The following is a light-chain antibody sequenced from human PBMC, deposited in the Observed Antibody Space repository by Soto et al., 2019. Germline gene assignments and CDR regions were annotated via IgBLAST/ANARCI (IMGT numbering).Light chain of an antibody. V-gene: IGLV1-44*01. CDR2: GDN. CDR1: GSSIGTNT. Sequence: QLVLTQPPSASGTPRQRVTISCSGSGSSIGTNTVNWYRQLPGTAPKLLIYGDNQRPSGVPDRFSASKSGTSASLAISGLQSEDEADYYCAAWDGSLNNVLFGGGTKVTVL. CDR3: AAWDGSLNNVL. J-gene: IGLJ2*01.